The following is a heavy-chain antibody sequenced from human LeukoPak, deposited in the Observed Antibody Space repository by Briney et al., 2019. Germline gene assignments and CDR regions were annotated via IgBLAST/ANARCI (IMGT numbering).Heavy chain of an antibody. CDR2: ISSGATYI. J-gene: IGHJ6*02. CDR3: ARSKGGAQREYGMDV. CDR1: GFTFKNYG. V-gene: IGHV3-21*06. D-gene: IGHD1-1*01. Sequence: GGSLRLSCAASGFTFKNYGMNWVRQAAGKGLEWVSSISSGATYIDNADSVKGRFTISRDNAKNSLYLEMNSLRAEDTAVYYCARSKGGAQREYGMDVWGQGTTVTVSS.